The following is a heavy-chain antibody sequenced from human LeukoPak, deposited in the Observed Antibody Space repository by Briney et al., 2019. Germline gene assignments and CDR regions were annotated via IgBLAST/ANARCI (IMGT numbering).Heavy chain of an antibody. D-gene: IGHD6-19*01. Sequence: GGSLRLSCAASGFTFSSYGMHWVRQAPGKGLEWVAVIWYDGSNKYYADSVKGRFTISRDNSKNTLYLQMSSLRAEDTAVYYCARDRTIAVAGIFDYWGQGTLVTVSS. V-gene: IGHV3-33*01. CDR3: ARDRTIAVAGIFDY. CDR1: GFTFSSYG. J-gene: IGHJ4*02. CDR2: IWYDGSNK.